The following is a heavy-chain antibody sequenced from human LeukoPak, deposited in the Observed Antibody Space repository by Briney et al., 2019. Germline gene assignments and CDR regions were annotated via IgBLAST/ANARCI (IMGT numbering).Heavy chain of an antibody. V-gene: IGHV3-23*01. CDR2: ISGSGGST. J-gene: IGHJ4*02. Sequence: GGSLRLSCAASGFSVSNSYMSWVRQAPGKGLEWVSAISGSGGSTYYADSVKGRFTISRDNSKNTLYLQMNSLRAEDTAVYYCAKAYYDSSGYTDWGQGTLVTVSS. D-gene: IGHD3-22*01. CDR1: GFSVSNSY. CDR3: AKAYYDSSGYTD.